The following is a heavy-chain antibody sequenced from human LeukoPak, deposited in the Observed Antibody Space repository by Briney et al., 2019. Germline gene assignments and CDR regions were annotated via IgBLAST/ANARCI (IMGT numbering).Heavy chain of an antibody. J-gene: IGHJ4*02. D-gene: IGHD3-3*01. CDR2: IYYSGST. CDR3: ARQSILRFLEAYYFDY. Sequence: SETLSLTCTVSGGSISSSSYYWGWIRQPPGKGLEWIGSIYYSGSTYYNPSLKSRVTISVDTSKNQFSLKLSSVTAADTAVYYCARQSILRFLEAYYFDYWGQGTLVTVSS. V-gene: IGHV4-39*01. CDR1: GGSISSSSYY.